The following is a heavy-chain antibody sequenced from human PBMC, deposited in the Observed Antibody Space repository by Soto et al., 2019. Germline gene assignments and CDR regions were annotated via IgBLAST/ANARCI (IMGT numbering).Heavy chain of an antibody. CDR1: GYSFTSYW. CDR3: AVDRFSGRDAFDI. Sequence: VESLKISRSGSGYSFTSYWIGWVRQMPGKGLEWMGIIYPGVSDTRYSPSFQGQVTISADKSISTAYLQWSSLKASDTAMYYCAVDRFSGRDAFDIWGQGTMVTVSS. D-gene: IGHD3-3*01. J-gene: IGHJ3*02. V-gene: IGHV5-51*01. CDR2: IYPGVSDT.